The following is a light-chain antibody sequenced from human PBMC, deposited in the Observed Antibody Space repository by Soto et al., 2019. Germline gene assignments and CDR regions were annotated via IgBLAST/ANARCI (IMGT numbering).Light chain of an antibody. V-gene: IGKV3-20*01. CDR1: QSVSSSY. J-gene: IGKJ1*01. CDR3: QQYSSSPWT. CDR2: GAS. Sequence: EIVLTQSPGTLSLSPGERATLSCRASQSVSSSYFAWYQQKPGQSPRLLIYGASSRATGIPDRFSGSGSGTEVTLTSSRLEPEDFAVYYCQQYSSSPWTVGQRTKVEIK.